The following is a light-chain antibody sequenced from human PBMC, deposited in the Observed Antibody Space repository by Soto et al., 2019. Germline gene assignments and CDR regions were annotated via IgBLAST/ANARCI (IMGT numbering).Light chain of an antibody. CDR1: QSVSSSY. J-gene: IGKJ1*01. Sequence: EIVLTQSPDTLSLSPGESATLSCRASQSVSSSYLAWYQQKPGQAPRLLIYGASNRATGIPDRFSGSGFGTDFTLTISRLEPEDFVLYYCQQYGSSPRTFGQGTKVDIK. CDR2: GAS. V-gene: IGKV3-20*01. CDR3: QQYGSSPRT.